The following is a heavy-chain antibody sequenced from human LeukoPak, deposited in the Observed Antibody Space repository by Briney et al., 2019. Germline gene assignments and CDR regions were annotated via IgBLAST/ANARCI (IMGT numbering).Heavy chain of an antibody. J-gene: IGHJ4*02. CDR2: IYYSGST. D-gene: IGHD6-19*01. Sequence: PSQTLSLTCTVSGGSISSGDYYWSWIRQPPGKGLEWIGYIYYSGSTNYNPSLKSRVTISVDTSKNQFSLKMNSVTAADTAVYYCARLASSGWSHCDYWGQGTLVTVSS. CDR1: GGSISSGDYY. V-gene: IGHV4-30-4*01. CDR3: ARLASSGWSHCDY.